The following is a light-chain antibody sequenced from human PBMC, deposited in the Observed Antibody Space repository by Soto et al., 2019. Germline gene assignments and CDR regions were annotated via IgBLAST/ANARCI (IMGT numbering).Light chain of an antibody. CDR1: QSVYSN. V-gene: IGKV3-15*01. Sequence: EIVMTQSPATLSVSPGERATLSCRASQSVYSNLAWYQQKPGQAPRLLIYHASTRATGIPARFSGGGSGTEFTLTISSRQSEDFAVYYCQQYTKWPLTFGVGTKVEIK. CDR3: QQYTKWPLT. J-gene: IGKJ4*01. CDR2: HAS.